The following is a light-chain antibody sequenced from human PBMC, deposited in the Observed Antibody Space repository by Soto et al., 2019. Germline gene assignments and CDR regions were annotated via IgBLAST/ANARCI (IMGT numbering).Light chain of an antibody. J-gene: IGKJ2*02. Sequence: EIVLTQSPGTLSLSPGERATLSCRASQSVSSSYLAWYQQKPGQAPRLLIYGASSRATGIPDRFSGSGSGTDFTLTISRLEPEDFAVYYCQQYNNWPPCTFGQGTKVDIK. CDR2: GAS. CDR3: QQYNNWPPCT. CDR1: QSVSSSY. V-gene: IGKV3-20*01.